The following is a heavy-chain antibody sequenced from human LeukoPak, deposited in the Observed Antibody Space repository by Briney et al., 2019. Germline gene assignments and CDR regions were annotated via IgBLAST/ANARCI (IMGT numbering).Heavy chain of an antibody. CDR3: ARFSSWYKDEYFQH. V-gene: IGHV1-69*06. Sequence: SVKVSCKASGGTFSSYAISWVRQAPGQGLEWMGRIIPIFGTANYAQKFQGRVTITADKSTRTAYMELSSLRSEDTAVYYCARFSSWYKDEYFQHWGQGTLVTVSS. D-gene: IGHD6-13*01. CDR2: IIPIFGTA. J-gene: IGHJ1*01. CDR1: GGTFSSYA.